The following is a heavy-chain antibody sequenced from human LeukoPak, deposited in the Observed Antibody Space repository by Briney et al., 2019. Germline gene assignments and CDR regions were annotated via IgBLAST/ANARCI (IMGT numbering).Heavy chain of an antibody. CDR2: INHSGST. CDR1: GGSFSGYY. CDR3: ARVYDVYATSCFDY. Sequence: PSETLSLTCAVYGGSFSGYYWSWIRQPPGKGLEWIGEINHSGSTNYNPSFKSRVTISVDTSKNQSSLKLSSVTAADTAVYYCARVYDVYATSCFDYWGQGTLVTVSS. D-gene: IGHD2-8*01. J-gene: IGHJ4*02. V-gene: IGHV4-34*01.